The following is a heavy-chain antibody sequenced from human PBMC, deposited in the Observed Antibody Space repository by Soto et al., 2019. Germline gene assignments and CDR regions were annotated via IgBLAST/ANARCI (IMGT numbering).Heavy chain of an antibody. J-gene: IGHJ5*02. D-gene: IGHD3-3*01. V-gene: IGHV4-59*01. CDR3: ARDISYDFWSGYPSGNWFDP. CDR1: GASISSYY. Sequence: TSETLSLTCTVSGASISSYYWSWIRQPPGKGLEWIGYIYYSGSTNYNPSLKSRVTISVDTSKNQFSLKLSSVTAADTAVYYCARDISYDFWSGYPSGNWFDPWGQGTLVTVSS. CDR2: IYYSGST.